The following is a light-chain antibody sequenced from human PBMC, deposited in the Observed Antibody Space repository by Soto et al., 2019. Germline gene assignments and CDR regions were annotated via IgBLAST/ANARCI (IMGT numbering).Light chain of an antibody. CDR3: SSYTSSRTHV. J-gene: IGLJ1*01. CDR2: EVS. Sequence: QSVLTQPASVSGSPGQSITISCTGTSGDVGGYKYVSWYQQHPGKAPKLMIYEVSNRPSGVSNRFSGSKSGNTASLTISGLQAEDEADYYCSSYTSSRTHVFGNGTKDT. V-gene: IGLV2-14*01. CDR1: SGDVGGYKY.